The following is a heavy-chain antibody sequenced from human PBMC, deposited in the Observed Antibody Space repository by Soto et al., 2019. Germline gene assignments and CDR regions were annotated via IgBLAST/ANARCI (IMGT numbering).Heavy chain of an antibody. CDR1: GGSFSGYY. J-gene: IGHJ5*02. V-gene: IGHV4-34*01. CDR2: INHSGST. CDR3: ARLFTALDWFDP. D-gene: IGHD3-10*01. Sequence: PSETLSLTCAVYGGSFSGYYWSWIRQPPGKGLEWIGEINHSGSTNYNPSLKSRVTISVDTSKNQFSLKLSSVTAADTAVYYCARLFTALDWFDPWGQGTLVTVSS.